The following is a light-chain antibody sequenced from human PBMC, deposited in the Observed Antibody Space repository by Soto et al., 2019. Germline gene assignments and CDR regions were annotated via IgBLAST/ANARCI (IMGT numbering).Light chain of an antibody. Sequence: EIVLTQSPATLSLSTGERVTLSCRASQSVGNNLAWYQQKPGQAPGLLIYEASTRATGIPARFSGSGSGTDFTLTISSLEPEDFAVYYCQQHAHWPLTFGGGTKVDI. CDR3: QQHAHWPLT. CDR2: EAS. V-gene: IGKV3-11*01. J-gene: IGKJ4*01. CDR1: QSVGNN.